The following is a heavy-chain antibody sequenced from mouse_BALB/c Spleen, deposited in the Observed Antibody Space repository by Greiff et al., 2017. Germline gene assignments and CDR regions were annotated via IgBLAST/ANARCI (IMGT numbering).Heavy chain of an antibody. J-gene: IGHJ4*01. CDR2: IYPGNSDT. CDR3: TRPALHWGAMDY. CDR1: GYSFTSYW. D-gene: IGHD4-1*01. Sequence: EVQLQQSGTVLARPGASVKMSCKASGYSFTSYWMHWVKQRPGQGLEWIGAIYPGNSDTSYNQKFKGKAKLTAVTSASTAYMELSSLTNEDSAVYYCTRPALHWGAMDYWGQGTSVTVSS. V-gene: IGHV1-5*01.